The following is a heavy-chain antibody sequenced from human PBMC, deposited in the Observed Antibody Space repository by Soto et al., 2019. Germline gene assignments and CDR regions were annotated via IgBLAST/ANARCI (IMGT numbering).Heavy chain of an antibody. J-gene: IGHJ3*02. CDR1: GFTFEDFA. Sequence: EVKLVESGGDLVQPGRSLRLSCAASGFTFEDFAMHWARQAPGKGLEWVSGLSWNSGSIGYADPVKGRFTISRDNAKNSLYLEMNSLKTEDSAVYYCAKTPPPYDSQGSYPFDIWGPGTLVSVSS. CDR2: LSWNSGSI. V-gene: IGHV3-9*01. CDR3: AKTPPPYDSQGSYPFDI. D-gene: IGHD3-9*01.